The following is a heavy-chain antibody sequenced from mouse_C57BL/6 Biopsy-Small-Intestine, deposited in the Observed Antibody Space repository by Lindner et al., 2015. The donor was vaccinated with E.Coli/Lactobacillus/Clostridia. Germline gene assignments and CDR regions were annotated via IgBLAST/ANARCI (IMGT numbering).Heavy chain of an antibody. CDR1: GYSFTGYY. V-gene: IGHV1-42*01. CDR3: ARRGGYSDYLDY. J-gene: IGHJ2*01. D-gene: IGHD2-3*01. Sequence: VQLQESGPELVKPGASVKISCKASGYSFTGYYMYWVKQSPEKSLEWIGEINPHTGGITYNQKFKAKATLTVDKSSTTAYMQLKSLASEDSAVYYCARRGGYSDYLDYWGQGTTLTVSS. CDR2: INPHTGGI.